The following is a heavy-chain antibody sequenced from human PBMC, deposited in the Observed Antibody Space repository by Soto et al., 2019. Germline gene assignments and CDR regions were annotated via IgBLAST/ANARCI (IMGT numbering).Heavy chain of an antibody. CDR3: GSGYSPYYGMDV. CDR2: IYYSGST. D-gene: IGHD5-12*01. CDR1: GGSISSYY. Sequence: QVQLQESGPGLVKPSETLSLTCTVSGGSISSYYWSWIRQPPGKGLEWIGYIYYSGSTNYNPSLTSRVTISVDTSKNQFSLKLSSVTAADTAVYYCGSGYSPYYGMDVWGQGTTVTVSS. J-gene: IGHJ6*02. V-gene: IGHV4-59*01.